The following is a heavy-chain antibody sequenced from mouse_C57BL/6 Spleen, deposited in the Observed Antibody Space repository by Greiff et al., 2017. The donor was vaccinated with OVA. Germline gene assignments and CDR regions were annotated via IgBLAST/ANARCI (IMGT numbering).Heavy chain of an antibody. CDR3: ARDQTGTGYYFDY. V-gene: IGHV5-4*01. Sequence: EVQLVESGGGLVKPGGSLKLSCAASGFTFSSYAMSWVRQTPEKRLEWVATISDGGSYTYYPDNVKGRFTISRDNAKNNLYLQMSHLKSEDTAMYYCARDQTGTGYYFDYWGQGTTLTVSS. CDR1: GFTFSSYA. CDR2: ISDGGSYT. J-gene: IGHJ2*01. D-gene: IGHD4-1*01.